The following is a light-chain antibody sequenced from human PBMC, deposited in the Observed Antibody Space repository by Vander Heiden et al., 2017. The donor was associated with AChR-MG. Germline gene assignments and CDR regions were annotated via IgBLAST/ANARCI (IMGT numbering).Light chain of an antibody. J-gene: IGKJ4*01. Sequence: EIVLTQSPATLSLSPGERATLPCRASQSASSYLAWYQQKSGQAPRLLIFDASNRATGIPARFSGSGSGTAFTLTISSLEPEDFAVYYCQQRSTWPLTFGGGTKVEIK. CDR2: DAS. CDR3: QQRSTWPLT. CDR1: QSASSY. V-gene: IGKV3-11*01.